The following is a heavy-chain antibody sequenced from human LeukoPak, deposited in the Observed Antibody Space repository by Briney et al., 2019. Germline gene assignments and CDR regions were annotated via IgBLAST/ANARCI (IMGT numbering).Heavy chain of an antibody. V-gene: IGHV3-30*09. CDR3: ARHTALQPFDY. J-gene: IGHJ4*02. Sequence: GKSLRLSCTASGFTFSSSAMHWVRQAPDKGLEWVAVISYDGRNIFYADSVKGRFAISRDNSKSMLYLQLNSLRGEDTAVYCCARHTALQPFDYWGQGTLVTVSS. CDR1: GFTFSSSA. D-gene: IGHD6-25*01. CDR2: ISYDGRNI.